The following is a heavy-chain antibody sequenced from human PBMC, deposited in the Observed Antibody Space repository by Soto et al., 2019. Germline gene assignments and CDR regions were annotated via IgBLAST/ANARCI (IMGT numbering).Heavy chain of an antibody. Sequence: GGSLRLSCAASGFTFSSYSMNWVRQAPGKGLEWVSYISSSSSTIYYADSVKGRFTISRDNAKNSLYLQMNSLRAEDTAVYYCARSSLRYFDWFPCWDYWGQGTLVTVSS. J-gene: IGHJ4*02. CDR3: ARSSLRYFDWFPCWDY. CDR1: GFTFSSYS. CDR2: ISSSSSTI. V-gene: IGHV3-48*01. D-gene: IGHD3-9*01.